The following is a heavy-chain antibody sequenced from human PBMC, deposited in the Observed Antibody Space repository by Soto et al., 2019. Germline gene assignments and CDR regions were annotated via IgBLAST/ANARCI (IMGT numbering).Heavy chain of an antibody. CDR3: AREFSATQRGFDY. J-gene: IGHJ4*01. V-gene: IGHV4-4*07. D-gene: IGHD6-19*01. CDR2: VSSSGST. CDR1: GGSISNFH. Sequence: PSETLSLTCTVSGGSISNFHWSWIRQPAGKGLEWIGRVSSSGSTNYNPSPKSRVTVSVDTSKKQFSLILTSVTAADTAMYYCAREFSATQRGFDYWGHGTLVTVSS.